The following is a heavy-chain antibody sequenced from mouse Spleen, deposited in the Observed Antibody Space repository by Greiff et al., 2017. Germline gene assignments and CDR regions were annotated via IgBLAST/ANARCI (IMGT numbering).Heavy chain of an antibody. CDR3: ARNLLIRYDGGYFDV. CDR1: GFSLTSYG. CDR2: IWSGGST. J-gene: IGHJ1*01. Sequence: QVQLQQSGPGLVQPSQSLSITCTVSGFSLTSYGVHWVRQSPGKGLEWLGVIWSGGSTDYNAAFISRLSISKDNSKSQVFFKMNSLQADDTAIYYCARNLLIRYDGGYFDVWGAGTTVTVSS. V-gene: IGHV2-2*01. D-gene: IGHD2-14*01.